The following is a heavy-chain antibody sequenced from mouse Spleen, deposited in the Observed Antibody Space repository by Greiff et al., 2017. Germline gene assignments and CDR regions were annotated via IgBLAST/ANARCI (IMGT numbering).Heavy chain of an antibody. V-gene: IGHV5-4*02. Sequence: EVQRVESGGGLVKPGGSLKLSCAASGFTFSDYYMYWVRQTPEKRLEWVATISDGGSYTYYPDSVKGRFTISRDNAKNNLYLQMSSLKSEDTAMYYCARDRTTARDYYAMDYWGQGTSVTVSS. CDR1: GFTFSDYY. J-gene: IGHJ4*01. CDR2: ISDGGSYT. D-gene: IGHD1-2*01. CDR3: ARDRTTARDYYAMDY.